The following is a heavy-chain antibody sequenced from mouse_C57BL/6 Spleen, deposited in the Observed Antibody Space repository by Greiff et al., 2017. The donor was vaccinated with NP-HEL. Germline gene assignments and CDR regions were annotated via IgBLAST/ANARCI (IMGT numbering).Heavy chain of an antibody. J-gene: IGHJ1*03. V-gene: IGHV14-1*01. D-gene: IGHD1-1*01. CDR2: IDPEDGDT. Sequence: LVESGAELVRPGASVKLSCTASGFNIKDYYMHWVKQRPEQGLEWIGRIDPEDGDTEYAPKFQGKATMTADTSSNTAYLQLSSLTSEDTAVYYCTTDYYGSSSGGYFDVWGTGTTVTVSS. CDR1: GFNIKDYY. CDR3: TTDYYGSSSGGYFDV.